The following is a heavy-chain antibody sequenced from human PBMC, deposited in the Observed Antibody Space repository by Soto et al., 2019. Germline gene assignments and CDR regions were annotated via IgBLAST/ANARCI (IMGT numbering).Heavy chain of an antibody. Sequence: ASVKVSCKASGYTFTSYDINWVRQATGQGLEWMGWMNPNSGNTGYAQKFQGRVTMTRNTSISTAYMELSSLRSEDTAVYYCARAGRIAAAGGRYYYYMDVWGKGTTVTVSS. CDR3: ARAGRIAAAGGRYYYYMDV. V-gene: IGHV1-8*01. J-gene: IGHJ6*03. D-gene: IGHD6-13*01. CDR2: MNPNSGNT. CDR1: GYTFTSYD.